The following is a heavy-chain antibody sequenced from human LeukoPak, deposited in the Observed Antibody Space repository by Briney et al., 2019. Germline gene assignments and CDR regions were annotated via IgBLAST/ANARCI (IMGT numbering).Heavy chain of an antibody. J-gene: IGHJ6*03. CDR3: AKFIDYYYYYIDV. V-gene: IGHV3-23*01. CDR2: ISGSGGST. CDR1: GFTFSSYA. D-gene: IGHD3-16*02. Sequence: GGSLRLSCAASGFTFSSYAMSWAPQAPGKGLEWVSAISGSGGSTYYADSVKGRFTISRDNSKNTLYLQMNSLRAEDTAIYYCAKFIDYYYYYIDVWGKGTTVTVSS.